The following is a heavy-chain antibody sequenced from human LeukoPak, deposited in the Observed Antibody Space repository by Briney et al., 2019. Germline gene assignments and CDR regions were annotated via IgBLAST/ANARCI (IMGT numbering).Heavy chain of an antibody. D-gene: IGHD4-17*01. CDR1: GYTFTSYG. CDR3: ARESDYGDYLPLYFDY. Sequence: ASVKVSCKASGYTFTSYGISWVRQAPGQGLEWMGWIGAYNGNTNYAQKLQGRVTMTTDTSTSTAYMELRSLRSDDTAVYYCARESDYGDYLPLYFDYWGQGTLVTVSS. CDR2: IGAYNGNT. V-gene: IGHV1-18*01. J-gene: IGHJ4*02.